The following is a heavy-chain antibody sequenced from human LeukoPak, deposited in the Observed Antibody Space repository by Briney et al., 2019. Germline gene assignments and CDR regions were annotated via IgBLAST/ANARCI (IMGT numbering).Heavy chain of an antibody. Sequence: GASVKVSCKASGYTFTYHYIHLVRQAPGQGLEWMGIINPSNGDTNYAQRFQGRVTMTRDTSTSTVYMELSSLDSEDTAVYYCARESDVGKDFDCWGQGTLVTVPS. CDR2: INPSNGDT. J-gene: IGHJ4*02. CDR1: GYTFTYHY. D-gene: IGHD1-1*01. V-gene: IGHV1-46*01. CDR3: ARESDVGKDFDC.